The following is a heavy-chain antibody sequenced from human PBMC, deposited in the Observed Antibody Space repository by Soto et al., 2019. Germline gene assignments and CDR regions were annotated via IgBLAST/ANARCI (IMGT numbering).Heavy chain of an antibody. CDR1: GLTFSSYA. J-gene: IGHJ4*02. CDR3: AKDSVTGGWYGGLFDY. Sequence: GGSLRLSCAASGLTFSSYAMSWVRQAPGKGLEWVSTISGSGGSTYYADSVKGRFTISRDNFKNTLYLQMNSLRAEDTAVYYCAKDSVTGGWYGGLFDYWGQGTLVTVSS. CDR2: ISGSGGST. D-gene: IGHD6-19*01. V-gene: IGHV3-23*01.